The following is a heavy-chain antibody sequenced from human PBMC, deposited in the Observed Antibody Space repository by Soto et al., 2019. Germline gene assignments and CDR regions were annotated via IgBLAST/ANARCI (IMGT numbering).Heavy chain of an antibody. CDR2: IIPIFGTA. CDR1: GGTFSSYA. V-gene: IGHV1-69*12. D-gene: IGHD6-6*01. CDR3: ARFDNSSSSGNWLDP. J-gene: IGHJ5*02. Sequence: QVQLVQSGAEVKKPGSSVKVSCKASGGTFSSYAISWELQAPGQGLEWMGGIIPIFGTANYAQKFQGRVTITADESTSTAYMELSSLRSQDTAVYYGARFDNSSSSGNWLDPLGQGTLVTVSS.